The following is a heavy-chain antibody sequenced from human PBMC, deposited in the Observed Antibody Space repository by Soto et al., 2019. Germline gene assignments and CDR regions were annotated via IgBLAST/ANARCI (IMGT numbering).Heavy chain of an antibody. D-gene: IGHD6-19*01. CDR3: ARVGPYSESSGWYYYYYGMDV. V-gene: IGHV4-34*01. CDR1: GGSFSGYY. Sequence: NPSETLSLTCAVYGGSFSGYYWSWIRQPPGKGLEWIGEINHSGSTNYNPSLKSRVTISVDTSKNQFSLKLSSVTAADTAVYYCARVGPYSESSGWYYYYYGMDVWGQGTTVTVSS. J-gene: IGHJ6*02. CDR2: INHSGST.